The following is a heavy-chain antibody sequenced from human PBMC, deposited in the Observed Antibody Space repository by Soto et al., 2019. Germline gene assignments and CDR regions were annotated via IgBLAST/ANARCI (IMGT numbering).Heavy chain of an antibody. CDR2: IYPGDSDT. CDR3: ARTAAAGKYYYGMDA. V-gene: IGHV5-51*01. D-gene: IGHD6-13*01. Sequence: GESLKISCKGSGYSFTSYWIGWVRQMPGKGLEWMGIIYPGDSDTRYSPSFQGQVTISADKSISTAYLQWSSLKASDTAMYYCARTAAAGKYYYGMDAWAQGTTVTVSS. CDR1: GYSFTSYW. J-gene: IGHJ6*02.